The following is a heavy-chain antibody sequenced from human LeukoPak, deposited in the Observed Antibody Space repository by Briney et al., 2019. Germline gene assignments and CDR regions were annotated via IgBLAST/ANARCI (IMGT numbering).Heavy chain of an antibody. CDR3: VRGNYGSGRFAY. CDR1: GYTFTTYD. D-gene: IGHD3-10*01. J-gene: IGHJ4*02. Sequence: ASVKVSCKTSGYTFTTYDINWVRQTTGQGLEWMGWMNPNTGNRDFAPRFQGRVTMTRDISITTAYMELRSLKSEGTAVYYCVRGNYGSGRFAYWGQGTLVTVSS. CDR2: MNPNTGNR. V-gene: IGHV1-8*01.